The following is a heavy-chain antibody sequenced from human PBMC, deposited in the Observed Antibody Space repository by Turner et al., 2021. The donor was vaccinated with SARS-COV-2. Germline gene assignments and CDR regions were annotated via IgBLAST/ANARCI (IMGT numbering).Heavy chain of an antibody. Sequence: EVKLVESGGGLVQPGGSLRLSCAASGFTFSTYDMHWVRQATGKGLEWVSAIGTAGDTYYPGSVKGRFTISRENAKNSLFLQMNSLRAGDTAVYYCARVDYYYGSGRRTYWYFDLWGRGTLVTVSS. CDR3: ARVDYYYGSGRRTYWYFDL. CDR2: IGTAGDT. D-gene: IGHD3-10*01. CDR1: GFTFSTYD. J-gene: IGHJ2*01. V-gene: IGHV3-13*04.